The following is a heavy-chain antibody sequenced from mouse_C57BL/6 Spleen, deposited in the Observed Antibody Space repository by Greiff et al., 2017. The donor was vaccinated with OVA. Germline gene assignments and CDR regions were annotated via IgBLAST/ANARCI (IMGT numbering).Heavy chain of an antibody. CDR1: GYTFTDYE. V-gene: IGHV1-15*01. CDR3: TRGATTVVAPAY. Sequence: QVQLKESGAELVRPGASVTLSCKASGYTFTDYEMHWVKQTPVHGLEWIGAIDPETGGTAYNQKFKGKAILTAYKSSSTAYMELRSLTSEDSAVYYCTRGATTVVAPAYWGQGTLVTVSA. D-gene: IGHD1-1*01. J-gene: IGHJ3*01. CDR2: IDPETGGT.